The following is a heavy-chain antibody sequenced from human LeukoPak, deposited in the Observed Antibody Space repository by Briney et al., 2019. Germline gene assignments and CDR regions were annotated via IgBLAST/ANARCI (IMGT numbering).Heavy chain of an antibody. Sequence: PGGSLRLSCAASGFTFNDYYMTWIRQAPGKGLEWVSTIKHIGPTTYYADSVKGRFTISRDNAKNSLFLQMSSLRADDTAIYYCARAGELRYMDVWGKGTAATVSS. CDR1: GFTFNDYY. CDR2: IKHIGPTT. D-gene: IGHD3-16*01. J-gene: IGHJ6*03. CDR3: ARAGELRYMDV. V-gene: IGHV3-11*04.